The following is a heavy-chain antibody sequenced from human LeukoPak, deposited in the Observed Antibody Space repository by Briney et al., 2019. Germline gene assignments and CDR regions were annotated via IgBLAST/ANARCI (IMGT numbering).Heavy chain of an antibody. Sequence: PGRSLRPSCAASGFTFSSFSMHWVRQAPGKGLEWVAVISYDGGNKYYADSVKGRFTISRDNSKNTLYLQMNSLRPEDTALYYCAGTIGVVRPTTGIDYWGQGTLVTVSS. D-gene: IGHD1-26*01. J-gene: IGHJ4*02. CDR3: AGTIGVVRPTTGIDY. CDR2: ISYDGGNK. V-gene: IGHV3-30-3*01. CDR1: GFTFSSFS.